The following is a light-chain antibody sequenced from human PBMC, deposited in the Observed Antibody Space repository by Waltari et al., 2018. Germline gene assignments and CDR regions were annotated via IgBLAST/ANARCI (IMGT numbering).Light chain of an antibody. CDR2: DAS. Sequence: DIQMTQSPSTLSPSVGDTVTITCRACQSISDYLAWYQQKPGNAPKLLIYDASTLKNGVPSRFSGSVSVTEFTLTISSLQPDDFATYYCQHYSGFSSRTFGQGTRLEIK. V-gene: IGKV1-5*01. CDR1: QSISDY. J-gene: IGKJ5*01. CDR3: QHYSGFSSRT.